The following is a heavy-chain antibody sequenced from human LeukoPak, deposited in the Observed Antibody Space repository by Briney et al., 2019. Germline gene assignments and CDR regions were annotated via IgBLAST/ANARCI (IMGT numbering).Heavy chain of an antibody. V-gene: IGHV3-30-3*01. Sequence: GGSLRLSCAASGFTFSSYTIHWVRQAPGKGLEWVAVISYDGSNKYYADSVKGRFTISRDSSKNTLYLQMNSLRAEDTAVYYCATSGWWGYFDYWGQGTLVTVSS. D-gene: IGHD6-19*01. J-gene: IGHJ4*02. CDR3: ATSGWWGYFDY. CDR2: ISYDGSNK. CDR1: GFTFSSYT.